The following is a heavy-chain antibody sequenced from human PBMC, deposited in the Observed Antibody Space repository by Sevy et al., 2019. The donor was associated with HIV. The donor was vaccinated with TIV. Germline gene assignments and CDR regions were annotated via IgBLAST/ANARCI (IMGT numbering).Heavy chain of an antibody. V-gene: IGHV4-59*08. CDR3: AGENAWGRGYS. CDR1: GGSITSLY. CDR2: IYYNGHI. Sequence: SETRSLTGTVSGGSITSLYWNWIRQPPGKGLEWIANIYYNGHINYNPSLKSRVTLSLDTSKNQFSLRRSSVTAADTAMYYCAGENAWGRGYSWGQGTLVTVSS. J-gene: IGHJ4*02. D-gene: IGHD1-26*01.